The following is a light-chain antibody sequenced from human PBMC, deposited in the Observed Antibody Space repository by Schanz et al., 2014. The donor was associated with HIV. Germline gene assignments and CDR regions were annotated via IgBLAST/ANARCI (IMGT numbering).Light chain of an antibody. J-gene: IGLJ3*02. Sequence: QSVLIQPASVSGSLGQTITISCTGTSSDVGGYNYVSWYQQHPGKAPKIMIYEVSKRPSGVPDRLSGSKSGNTASLTVSGLQAEDEADYYCSSYAGSNNFWVFGGGTKLTVL. CDR1: SSDVGGYNY. CDR2: EVS. V-gene: IGLV2-8*01. CDR3: SSYAGSNNFWV.